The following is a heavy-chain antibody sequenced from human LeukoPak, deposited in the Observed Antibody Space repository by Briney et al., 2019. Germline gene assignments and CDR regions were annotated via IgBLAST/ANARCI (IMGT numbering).Heavy chain of an antibody. D-gene: IGHD3-10*01. CDR2: IVVGSGNT. CDR3: AAGASRELDY. Sequence: ASVKVSCKASGLTFTSSAMQWVRQARGQRLEWIGWIVVGSGNTNYAQKFQERVTITRDMSTSTAYMELSSLRSEDTAVYYCAAGASRELDYWGQGTLVTVSS. CDR1: GLTFTSSA. J-gene: IGHJ4*02. V-gene: IGHV1-58*02.